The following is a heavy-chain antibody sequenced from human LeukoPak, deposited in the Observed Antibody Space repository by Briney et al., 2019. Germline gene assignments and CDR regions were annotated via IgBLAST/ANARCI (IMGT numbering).Heavy chain of an antibody. V-gene: IGHV3-74*01. D-gene: IGHD3-22*01. CDR3: ARGSEKYYYDSSGYSDY. Sequence: GGSLRLSCAASGFTFSSYWMHWVRQAPGKGLVWVSRINSDGSSTSYADSVEGRFTISRDNAKNTLYLQMNSLRAEDTAVYYCARGSEKYYYDSSGYSDYWGQGTLVTVSS. J-gene: IGHJ4*02. CDR2: INSDGSST. CDR1: GFTFSSYW.